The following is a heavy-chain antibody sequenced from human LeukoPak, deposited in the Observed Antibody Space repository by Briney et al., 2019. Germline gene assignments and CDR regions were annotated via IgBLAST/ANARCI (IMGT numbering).Heavy chain of an antibody. J-gene: IGHJ4*02. D-gene: IGHD6-19*01. V-gene: IGHV3-74*01. CDR3: GTSPAVPGSR. CDR1: GFSFGNYW. Sequence: GGSLRLSCAASGFSFGNYWMHWVRQAPGKGLVWVSHINSDGSSTSYTDSVKGRFTLSRDNARNMVYLQMNSLRAEDTAVHYCGTSPAVPGSRWGQGTLVIVSS. CDR2: INSDGSST.